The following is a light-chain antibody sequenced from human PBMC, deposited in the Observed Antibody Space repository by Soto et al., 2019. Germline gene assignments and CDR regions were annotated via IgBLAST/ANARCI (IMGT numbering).Light chain of an antibody. CDR1: SSDIGNHNL. CDR2: EGD. J-gene: IGLJ3*02. V-gene: IGLV2-23*01. Sequence: QSALTQPASVSGSPGQSITISCTGTSSDIGNHNLVSWYQQHPGEAPKLILFEGDQRPSGVSQRFSASKSDNTASLIISGLQADDEAEYCCYSYAGRSNGVFGGGTKVTVL. CDR3: YSYAGRSNGV.